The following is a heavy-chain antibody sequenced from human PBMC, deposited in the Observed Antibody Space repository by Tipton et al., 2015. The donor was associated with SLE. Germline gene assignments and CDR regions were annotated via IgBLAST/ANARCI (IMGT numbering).Heavy chain of an antibody. D-gene: IGHD6-19*01. CDR1: GGSISSSSYY. V-gene: IGHV4-39*07. J-gene: IGHJ4*02. Sequence: LRLSCTVSGGSISSSSYYWGWIRQPPGKGLEWIGSIYYSGSTYYNPSLESRFTISVDTSKNQFSLKLSSVTAADTAVYYCARLGIAVAGPTDYWGQGTLVTVSS. CDR3: ARLGIAVAGPTDY. CDR2: IYYSGST.